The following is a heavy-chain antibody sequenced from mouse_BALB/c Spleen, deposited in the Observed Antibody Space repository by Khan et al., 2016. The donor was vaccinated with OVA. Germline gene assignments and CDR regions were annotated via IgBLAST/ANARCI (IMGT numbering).Heavy chain of an antibody. Sequence: QVQLKQSGAELARPGASVKLSCKASGYTFTDYYINWVKQRTGQGLEWIGEIYPGSGNTYYNEKFKEKATLTADKSSTTAYMQLSSLTSEDSAVYFCARRNYFGYTFAYWGQGTLVTVSA. CDR2: IYPGSGNT. D-gene: IGHD1-2*01. V-gene: IGHV1-77*01. J-gene: IGHJ3*01. CDR3: ARRNYFGYTFAY. CDR1: GYTFTDYY.